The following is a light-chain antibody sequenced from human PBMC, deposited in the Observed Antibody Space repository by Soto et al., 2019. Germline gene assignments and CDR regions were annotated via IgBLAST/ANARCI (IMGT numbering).Light chain of an antibody. Sequence: DIQMTQSPSSLSASVGDRVTITCRASQSISSYLNWYQQKPGKAPKLLIYAASSLQSGVPSRFSGSGSVTDFTLTISSLQPEDFATYYCQQSYSTPTFGQGTKLEIK. J-gene: IGKJ2*01. V-gene: IGKV1-39*01. CDR3: QQSYSTPT. CDR1: QSISSY. CDR2: AAS.